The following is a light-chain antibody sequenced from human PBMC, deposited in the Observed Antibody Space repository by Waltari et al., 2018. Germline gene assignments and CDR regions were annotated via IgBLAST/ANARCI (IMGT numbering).Light chain of an antibody. CDR1: QSISTF. V-gene: IGKV1-39*01. CDR2: AAS. J-gene: IGKJ4*01. Sequence: DIQMTQSPSSLSASVGDRVTITCRASQSISTFLNWYQHKPGKAPKFLIYAASNLQSGVPSRFSGSGSGTDFTLTISSLQPEDFATYYCQQTHSLPLTFGGGTKVEIK. CDR3: QQTHSLPLT.